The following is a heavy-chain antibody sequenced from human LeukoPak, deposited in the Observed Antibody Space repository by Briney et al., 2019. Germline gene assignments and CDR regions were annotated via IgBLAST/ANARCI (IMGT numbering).Heavy chain of an antibody. J-gene: IGHJ4*02. CDR1: GGSISSSSYY. Sequence: SETLSLTCTVSGGSISSSSYYWSWIRQPPGKGLEWIGEINHSGSTNYNPSLKSRVTISVDTSKNQFSLKLSSVTAADTAVYYCARGRITIFGVVIGLGYWGQGTLVTVSS. D-gene: IGHD3-3*01. CDR2: INHSGST. V-gene: IGHV4-39*07. CDR3: ARGRITIFGVVIGLGY.